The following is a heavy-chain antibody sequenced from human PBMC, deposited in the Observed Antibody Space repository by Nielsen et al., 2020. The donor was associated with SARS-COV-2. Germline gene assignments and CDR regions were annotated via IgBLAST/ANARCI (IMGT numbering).Heavy chain of an antibody. CDR3: AKLGLDYYGSGSYYEGDAFDI. D-gene: IGHD3-10*01. Sequence: GGSLRLSCAASGFTFSSYAMHWVRQAPGKGLEWVSGISWNSGSIGYADSVKGRFTISRDNAKNSLYLQMNSLRAEDTALYYCAKLGLDYYGSGSYYEGDAFDIWGQGTMVTVSS. CDR1: GFTFSSYA. CDR2: ISWNSGSI. V-gene: IGHV3-9*01. J-gene: IGHJ3*02.